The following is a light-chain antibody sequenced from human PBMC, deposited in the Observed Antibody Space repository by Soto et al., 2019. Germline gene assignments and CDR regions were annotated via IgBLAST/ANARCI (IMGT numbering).Light chain of an antibody. J-gene: IGKJ4*01. CDR3: QQYGDSLS. V-gene: IGKV3-20*01. Sequence: EIVLTQSPGTLSLSPGERATLSCRASQSVKSNYLAWYQQKPGQPPTLLIHPTSTRATGIPDRFSGSGSGTDFPLTITRLEPDDFAVYYCQQYGDSLSFGGGTTVEIK. CDR1: QSVKSNY. CDR2: PTS.